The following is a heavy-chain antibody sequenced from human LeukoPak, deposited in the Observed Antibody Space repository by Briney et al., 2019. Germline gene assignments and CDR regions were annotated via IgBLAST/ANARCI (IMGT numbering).Heavy chain of an antibody. CDR3: ARAMVRGVIKYHGMDV. D-gene: IGHD3-10*01. CDR2: ISGSGGST. CDR1: GFTFSSYA. V-gene: IGHV3-23*01. J-gene: IGHJ6*02. Sequence: GGSLRLSCAASGFTFSSYAMSWVRQAPGKGLEWVSAISGSGGSTYYADSVKGRFTISRENAKNSLYLQMNSLRAGDTAVYYCARAMVRGVIKYHGMDVWGQGTTVTVSS.